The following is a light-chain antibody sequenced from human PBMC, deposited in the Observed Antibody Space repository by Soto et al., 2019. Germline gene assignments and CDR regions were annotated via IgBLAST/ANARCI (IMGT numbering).Light chain of an antibody. Sequence: DTQMTQSPSTLSASVGDRVTITCRASQSISTWLAWYQQRPGRAPKLLIYKASSLQSGVPSRFSGSGSGTEFTLTISSLQPDDFAPYYCQQYSSSFSTFGRGTKVEIK. CDR3: QQYSSSFST. CDR2: KAS. V-gene: IGKV1-5*03. CDR1: QSISTW. J-gene: IGKJ1*01.